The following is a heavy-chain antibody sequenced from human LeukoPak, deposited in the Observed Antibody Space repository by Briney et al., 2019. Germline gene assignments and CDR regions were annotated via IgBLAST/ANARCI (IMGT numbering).Heavy chain of an antibody. CDR1: GFISRNYG. D-gene: IGHD3/OR15-3a*01. CDR3: AHLVWEYVGGLDV. J-gene: IGHJ6*02. CDR2: IYTNGNT. Sequence: PGGSLRLSCAASGFISRNYGMNWVRQAPGKGLEWVSGIYTNGNTRYADSVRGRFTISRDNSKNTLYLQMHSLRVDDTAVYYCAHLVWEYVGGLDVWGQGTTVTVSS. V-gene: IGHV3-23*05.